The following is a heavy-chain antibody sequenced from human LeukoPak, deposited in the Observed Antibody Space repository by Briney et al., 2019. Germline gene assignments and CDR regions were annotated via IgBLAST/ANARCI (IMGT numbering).Heavy chain of an antibody. Sequence: PGGSLRLSCAPSGFTFSSYSKNWVRQAPGKGLEWVSYISSSSSTIYYADSVKGRFTISRDNAKNSLYLQMNSLRAEDTAVYYCARERDIVLMVYATDYYYYYMDVCGKGTTVTVSS. CDR2: ISSSSSTI. CDR1: GFTFSSYS. V-gene: IGHV3-48*01. J-gene: IGHJ6*03. D-gene: IGHD2-8*01. CDR3: ARERDIVLMVYATDYYYYYMDV.